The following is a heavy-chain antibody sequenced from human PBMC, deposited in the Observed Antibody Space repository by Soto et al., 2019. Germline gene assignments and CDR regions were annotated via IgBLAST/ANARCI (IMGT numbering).Heavy chain of an antibody. CDR3: ARTRAAGTYYYYGMDV. CDR1: GFTFSSYA. V-gene: IGHV3-30-3*01. CDR2: ISYDGSNK. J-gene: IGHJ6*02. D-gene: IGHD6-13*01. Sequence: QVPLVESGGGVVQPGRSLRLSCAASGFTFSSYAMHWVRQAPGKGLEWVAVISYDGSNKYYADSVKGRFTISRDNXKSXLYLQMNSLRAEDTAVYYCARTRAAGTYYYYGMDVWGQGTTVTVSS.